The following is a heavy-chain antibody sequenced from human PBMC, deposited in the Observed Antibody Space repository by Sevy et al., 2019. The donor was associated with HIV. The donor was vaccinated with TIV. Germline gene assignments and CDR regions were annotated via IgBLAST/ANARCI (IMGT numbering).Heavy chain of an antibody. CDR3: ARPRANYVDHYFFYAMDV. J-gene: IGHJ6*02. CDR1: GFAFSNYYA. Sequence: GGSLRLSCAASGFAFSNYYAMHWVRQAPGKGLEWVALISYDGSDTYYADSGKGRFTDSRDNFKNTPFLQMNSLTTEDTAVYYCARPRANYVDHYFFYAMDVWGQGTTVTVSS. V-gene: IGHV3-30-3*01. CDR2: ISYDGSDT. D-gene: IGHD4-17*01.